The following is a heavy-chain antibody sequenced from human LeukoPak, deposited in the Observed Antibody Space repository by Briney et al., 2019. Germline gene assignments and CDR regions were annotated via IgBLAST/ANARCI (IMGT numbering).Heavy chain of an antibody. Sequence: GRSLRLSCAASGFTFSSYAMSWVRHAPGKGLEWVSAISGSGGSTYYADSVKGRFTISRNNSNTALYLQMNSLRAEDTAVYYCAKAHSSGWYYTDYWGQGTLVTVSS. J-gene: IGHJ4*02. CDR3: AKAHSSGWYYTDY. D-gene: IGHD6-19*01. V-gene: IGHV3-23*01. CDR2: ISGSGGST. CDR1: GFTFSSYA.